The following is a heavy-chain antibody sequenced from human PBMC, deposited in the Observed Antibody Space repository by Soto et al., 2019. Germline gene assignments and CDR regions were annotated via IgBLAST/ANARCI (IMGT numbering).Heavy chain of an antibody. V-gene: IGHV3-23*01. D-gene: IGHD5-12*01. CDR3: AGGDGYSGPSDY. CDR2: ISGSGGST. Sequence: EVQLLESGGGLVQPGGSLRLSCAASGFTFSSYAMSWVRQAPGKGREWVSAISGSGGSTYYADSVKGRFTISRDNSKNTLYLQMNSLRAEDTAVYYCAGGDGYSGPSDYWGQGTLVTVSS. CDR1: GFTFSSYA. J-gene: IGHJ4*02.